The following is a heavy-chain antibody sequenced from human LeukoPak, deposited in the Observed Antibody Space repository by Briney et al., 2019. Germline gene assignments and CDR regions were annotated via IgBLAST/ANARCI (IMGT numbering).Heavy chain of an antibody. V-gene: IGHV3-30*02. Sequence: GGSLRLSCAASGFTVSSNYMSWVRQAPGKGLEWVAFIRYDGSNKYYADSVKGRFTISRDNSKNTLYLQMNSLRAEDTAVYYCAGPGVTTTRWGQGTLVTVSS. D-gene: IGHD2-21*02. CDR2: IRYDGSNK. J-gene: IGHJ4*02. CDR3: AGPGVTTTR. CDR1: GFTVSSNY.